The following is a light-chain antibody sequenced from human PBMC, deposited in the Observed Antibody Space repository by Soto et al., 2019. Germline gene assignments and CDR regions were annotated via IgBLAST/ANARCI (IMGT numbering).Light chain of an antibody. V-gene: IGKV1-39*01. CDR2: ATS. CDR3: QQSYKMPS. Sequence: EIPLTQSPSSLAASVGERLTLTCRASRNVSIYLNWYQHKPGKGPTLLIHATSNLQIGVPSRFSGSGSGTEFTLTISSLEPEDFGTYYCQQSYKMPSFGQGTRLVIK. CDR1: RNVSIY. J-gene: IGKJ5*01.